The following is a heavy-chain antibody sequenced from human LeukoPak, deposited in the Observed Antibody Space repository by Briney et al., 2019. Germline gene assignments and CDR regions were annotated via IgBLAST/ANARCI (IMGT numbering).Heavy chain of an antibody. V-gene: IGHV3-48*04. Sequence: GGSLRLSCAASGFTFSSYGMHWVRQAPGKGLEWVSYIGSTGSPIYYADSVKGRFTISRDNAKNSLYLQMNSLRAEDTAVYYCARDQFTTGDWFDPWGQGTLVTVSS. CDR3: ARDQFTTGDWFDP. CDR1: GFTFSSYG. J-gene: IGHJ5*02. D-gene: IGHD7-27*01. CDR2: IGSTGSPI.